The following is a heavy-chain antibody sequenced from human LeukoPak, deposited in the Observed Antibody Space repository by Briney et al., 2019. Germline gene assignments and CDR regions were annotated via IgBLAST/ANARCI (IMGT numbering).Heavy chain of an antibody. Sequence: AGGSLRLSCEASGITFSGAWMSWVRQVPGKGLEWIALLKSKTDGETSDYAAPVKGRFTVSRNDAENTLFLQMDSLKIDDTAVYYCIANLDYWGQGTLVTVSS. CDR3: IANLDY. CDR2: LKSKTDGETS. CDR1: GITFSGAW. V-gene: IGHV3-15*01. D-gene: IGHD1-1*01. J-gene: IGHJ4*02.